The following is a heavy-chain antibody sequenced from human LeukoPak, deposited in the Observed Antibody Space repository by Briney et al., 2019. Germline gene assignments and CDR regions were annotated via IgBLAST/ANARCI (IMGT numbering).Heavy chain of an antibody. Sequence: SETLSLTCAVSGGSISSGGFSWSWIRQSPGKGLEYIGYLYQGGSTYYNPSLSSRVTISGDRSKNHFFLTLTSVTAADTAVYYCARSGDTAMLYPDYWGQGTLVTVSS. J-gene: IGHJ4*02. CDR3: ARSGDTAMLYPDY. CDR2: LYQGGST. V-gene: IGHV4-30-2*06. D-gene: IGHD5-18*01. CDR1: GGSISSGGFS.